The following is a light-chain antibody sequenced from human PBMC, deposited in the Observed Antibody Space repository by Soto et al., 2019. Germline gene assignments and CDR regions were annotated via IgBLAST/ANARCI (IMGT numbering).Light chain of an antibody. CDR2: GAS. Sequence: EIVMTQSPATLSVSPGERATLSCRASQSVSSDLVWYQQKPGQAPSLLIYGASTRATGILARFSGSGSGTEFTLTISSLQSEDFAVYYCQQYNNWPRTFGQGTKLEI. CDR1: QSVSSD. V-gene: IGKV3-15*01. J-gene: IGKJ1*01. CDR3: QQYNNWPRT.